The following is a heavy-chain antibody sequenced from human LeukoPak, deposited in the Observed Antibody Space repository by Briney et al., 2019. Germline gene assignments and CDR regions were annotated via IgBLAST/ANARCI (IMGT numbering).Heavy chain of an antibody. D-gene: IGHD6-19*01. CDR3: AKYPPPWLVNDRLDY. V-gene: IGHV3-23*01. CDR1: GFTFRSYA. CDR2: ISGSGGST. J-gene: IGHJ4*02. Sequence: GGSLRLSCAASGFTFRSYAMSWVRQAPGKGLVWVSAISGSGGSTYYADSVKGRLTISRDNSKNTLYLQMNSLRAEDTAVYYCAKYPPPWLVNDRLDYWGQGTLVTVSS.